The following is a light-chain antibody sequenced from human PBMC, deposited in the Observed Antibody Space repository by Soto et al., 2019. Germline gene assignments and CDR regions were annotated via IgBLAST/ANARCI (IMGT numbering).Light chain of an antibody. J-gene: IGKJ1*01. V-gene: IGKV3-20*01. CDR2: GTS. CDR1: QNVGSAY. Sequence: EIVLTQSPATLSLSPGERAALSCRASQNVGSAYLASYQQKSGQAPRLLIHGTSGRAAGVPDRFSGSGSGTDFTLTINRLEPEDFAVYYCQHYGTSPWTFGQGTKVEIK. CDR3: QHYGTSPWT.